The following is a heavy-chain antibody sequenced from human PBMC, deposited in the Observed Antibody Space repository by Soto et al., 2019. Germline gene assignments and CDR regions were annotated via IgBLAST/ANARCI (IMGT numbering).Heavy chain of an antibody. V-gene: IGHV3-11*01. CDR1: GFTFSDYY. CDR2: ISSGATGI. CDR3: ARRGATTRNFDY. Sequence: QVQLMESGGGVVKPGGSLRLSCAASGFTFSDYYLSWIRQAPGKGLECLSYISSGATGIYYADSVKGRFTISRDNAKNLLYLQMNSLRAEDTAVYYCARRGATTRNFDYWGQGTLVTVSS. J-gene: IGHJ4*02. D-gene: IGHD5-12*01.